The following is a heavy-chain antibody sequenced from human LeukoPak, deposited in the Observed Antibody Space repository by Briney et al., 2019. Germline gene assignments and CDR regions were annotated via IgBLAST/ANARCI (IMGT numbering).Heavy chain of an antibody. J-gene: IGHJ4*02. Sequence: SETLSLTCAVSGYSISSGYYWGWIRRPPGKGLEWIGSIYHSGSTYYNPSLKSRVTISADTSKNQFSLKLSSVTAADTAVYYCARRGSGYFFDYWGQGTLVTVSS. V-gene: IGHV4-38-2*01. CDR1: GYSISSGYY. CDR2: IYHSGST. D-gene: IGHD3-22*01. CDR3: ARRGSGYFFDY.